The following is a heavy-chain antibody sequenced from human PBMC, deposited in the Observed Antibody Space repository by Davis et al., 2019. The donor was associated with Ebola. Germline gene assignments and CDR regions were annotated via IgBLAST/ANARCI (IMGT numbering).Heavy chain of an antibody. V-gene: IGHV4-59*01. Sequence: PSETLSLTCTVSGGSISSYYWSWIRQPPGKGLEWIGYIYYSGGTNYNPSLKSRVTISVDTSKNQFSLKLSSVTAADTAVYYCARGGPYYYDSSGSHGRFDYWGQGTLVTGSS. CDR1: GGSISSYY. CDR3: ARGGPYYYDSSGSHGRFDY. D-gene: IGHD3-22*01. CDR2: IYYSGGT. J-gene: IGHJ4*02.